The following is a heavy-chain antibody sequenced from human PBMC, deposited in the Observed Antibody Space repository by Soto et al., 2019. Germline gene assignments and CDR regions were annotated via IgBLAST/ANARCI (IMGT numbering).Heavy chain of an antibody. Sequence: SETLSLTCTVSGGSISNSSYYWGWIRQPPGKGLEWIGSIYYSGTTYYNPSLKSRVTISVDTPKNQFFLKLSSVTAADTAVYFCARHSSLRTFGIDSWGQGTLVTVSS. CDR3: ARHSSLRTFGIDS. V-gene: IGHV4-39*01. CDR1: GGSISNSSYY. CDR2: IYYSGTT. J-gene: IGHJ4*02. D-gene: IGHD3-16*01.